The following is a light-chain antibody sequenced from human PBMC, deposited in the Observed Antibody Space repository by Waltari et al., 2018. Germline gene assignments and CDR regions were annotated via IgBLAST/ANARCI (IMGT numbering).Light chain of an antibody. J-gene: IGLJ2*01. Sequence: QSALTQPRSVSGSPGQSVTISCTGTSSDLGPYNYVSWYQQHPGKAPKLIIYDVNKRPSGVPDRFSGFKSGNTASLTISGLQGEDEADYSCCSYAGSYTYVFGGGTTLTVL. V-gene: IGLV2-11*01. CDR1: SSDLGPYNY. CDR3: CSYAGSYTYV. CDR2: DVN.